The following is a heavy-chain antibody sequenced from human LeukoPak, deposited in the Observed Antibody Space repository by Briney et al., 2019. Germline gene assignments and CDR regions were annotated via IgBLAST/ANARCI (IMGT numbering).Heavy chain of an antibody. V-gene: IGHV3-23*01. CDR1: GFTFSSYA. CDR2: VTNSGGST. J-gene: IGHJ4*02. CDR3: AKKRDHIVVVTAVDY. D-gene: IGHD2-21*02. Sequence: PGGSLRLSCAASGFTFSSYAMSWVRQAPGKGLEWVSIVTNSGGSTYYADSVKGRFTISRDNSKNTLYLQMNSLRAEDTAVYYCAKKRDHIVVVTAVDYWGQGTLVTVSS.